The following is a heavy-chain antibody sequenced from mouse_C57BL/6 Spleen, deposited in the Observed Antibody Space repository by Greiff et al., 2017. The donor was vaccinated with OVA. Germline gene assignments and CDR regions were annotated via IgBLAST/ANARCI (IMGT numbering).Heavy chain of an antibody. Sequence: QVQLQQSGPELVKPGASVKISCKASGYAFSSSWMNWVKQRPGKGLEWIGRIYPGDGDTNYNGKFKGKATLTADKSSSTAYMQLSSLTSEDSAVYFCARSDYYGSSYRYFDYWGQGTTLTVSS. CDR1: GYAFSSSW. J-gene: IGHJ2*01. D-gene: IGHD1-1*01. V-gene: IGHV1-82*01. CDR2: IYPGDGDT. CDR3: ARSDYYGSSYRYFDY.